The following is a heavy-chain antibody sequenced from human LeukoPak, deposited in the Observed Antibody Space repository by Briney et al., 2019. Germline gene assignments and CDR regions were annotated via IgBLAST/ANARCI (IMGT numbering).Heavy chain of an antibody. CDR3: AKGSSVYYFDY. J-gene: IGHJ4*02. Sequence: RGSLRLSCAASGFTFSSSAMSWVRQAPGQGLEWVSAISGSGAGTFYADSVKGRFTTSRDNSKNTLYLQMNSLRAEDTAEYYCAKGSSVYYFDYWGQGTLVTVSS. V-gene: IGHV3-23*01. CDR2: ISGSGAGT. CDR1: GFTFSSSA. D-gene: IGHD2-2*01.